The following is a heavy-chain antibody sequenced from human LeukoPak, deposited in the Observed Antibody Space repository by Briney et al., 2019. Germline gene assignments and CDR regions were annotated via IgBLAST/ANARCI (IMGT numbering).Heavy chain of an antibody. V-gene: IGHV4-39*01. J-gene: IGHJ4*02. CDR3: ARWYGYDTDY. CDR2: IYSSGTT. CDR1: GGSISSSTYY. D-gene: IGHD3-22*01. Sequence: TPSETLSLTCTVSGGSISSSTYYWGWIRQPPGKGLEWIGSIYSSGTTYYNPSLESRVTISVDTSKNQFSLKLSSVTAADTAVYYCARWYGYDTDYWGQGTLVTVSS.